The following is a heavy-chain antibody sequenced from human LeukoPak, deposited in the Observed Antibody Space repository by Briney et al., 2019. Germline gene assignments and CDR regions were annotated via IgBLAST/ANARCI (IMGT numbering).Heavy chain of an antibody. D-gene: IGHD2-8*01. CDR2: TRNKANSYIT. J-gene: IGHJ6*03. CDR1: GFTFSDHY. CDR3: TRAYCTNGVCQGYYYYMDV. Sequence: GGSLRLSCAASGFTFSDHYMDWVRQAPGKGLEWVGRTRNKANSYITEYAASVKGRFTISRDASKNSLFLQMNSLKTEDTAVYYCTRAYCTNGVCQGYYYYMDVWGKGTTVTVSS. V-gene: IGHV3-72*01.